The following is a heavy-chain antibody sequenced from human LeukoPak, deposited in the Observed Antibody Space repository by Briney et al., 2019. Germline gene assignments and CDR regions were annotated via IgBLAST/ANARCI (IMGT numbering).Heavy chain of an antibody. CDR2: MNPNSGNT. Sequence: GASVKVSCKASGYTFTSYDINWVRQATGQGLEWMGWMNPNSGNTGYAQKFQGRVTMTRNTSISTAYMELSSLRSEDTAVYCCARGASSITIFGVVIVENLPYGMDVWGQGTTVTVSS. D-gene: IGHD3-3*01. J-gene: IGHJ6*02. CDR1: GYTFTSYD. CDR3: ARGASSITIFGVVIVENLPYGMDV. V-gene: IGHV1-8*01.